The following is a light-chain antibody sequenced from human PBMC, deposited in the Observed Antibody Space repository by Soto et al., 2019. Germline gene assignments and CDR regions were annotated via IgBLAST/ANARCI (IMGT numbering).Light chain of an antibody. CDR2: DAS. CDR1: PDISNY. J-gene: IGKJ2*01. V-gene: IGKV1-33*01. CDR3: QQYDNLYT. Sequence: DIPMTQSPSSLSASVGDRVTITCQASPDISNYLNWYQQKPGKAPKLLIYDASNLETGVPSRFIGSGSWADFTFTISSLQPEDIATYYCQQYDNLYTFGQGTKLEIK.